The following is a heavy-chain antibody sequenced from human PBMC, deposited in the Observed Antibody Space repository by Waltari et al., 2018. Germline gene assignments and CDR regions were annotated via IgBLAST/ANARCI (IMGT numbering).Heavy chain of an antibody. CDR2: IIPILGTA. J-gene: IGHJ6*02. D-gene: IGHD2-2*01. Sequence: QVQLVQSGAEVKKPGSSVKVSCKASGGTFSSYAISWVRQAPGQGLEWMGGIIPILGTANYEQKFQGRVTITADESTSTAYMELSSLRSEDTAVYYWARLGYCSSTSCPHYYYGMDVWGQGTTVTVSS. CDR1: GGTFSSYA. CDR3: ARLGYCSSTSCPHYYYGMDV. V-gene: IGHV1-69*01.